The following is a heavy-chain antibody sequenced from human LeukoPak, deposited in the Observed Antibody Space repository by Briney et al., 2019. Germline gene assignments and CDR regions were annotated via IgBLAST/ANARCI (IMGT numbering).Heavy chain of an antibody. J-gene: IGHJ3*02. Sequence: GGSLRLSCAASGFIFRSYGMHWVRQTPGNGLEWVAVIWYDGSNKYYADSVKGRFTISRDNSKNTLYLHMNSLRVEDTAVYYCARQQDSSGWTNDVFDIWGQGTMVTVSS. V-gene: IGHV3-33*01. CDR1: GFIFRSYG. D-gene: IGHD6-19*01. CDR3: ARQQDSSGWTNDVFDI. CDR2: IWYDGSNK.